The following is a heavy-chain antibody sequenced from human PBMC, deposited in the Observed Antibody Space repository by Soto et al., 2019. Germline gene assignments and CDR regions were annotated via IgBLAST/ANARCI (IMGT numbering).Heavy chain of an antibody. V-gene: IGHV3-23*01. CDR2: LSGGGGRT. CDR1: GFTFSSYA. D-gene: IGHD3-3*01. CDR3: AKDVRMAFDFWTAYPPSYEF. Sequence: EVQVLESGGGLVQPGGSLRLSCAASGFTFSSYAMDWVRQAPGKGLEWVSGLSGGGGRTYYADSVKGRFTISRDNAKNTPYLDMSSLRAEATAIYYCAKDVRMAFDFWTAYPPSYEFWGQGTLVTVSS. J-gene: IGHJ4*02.